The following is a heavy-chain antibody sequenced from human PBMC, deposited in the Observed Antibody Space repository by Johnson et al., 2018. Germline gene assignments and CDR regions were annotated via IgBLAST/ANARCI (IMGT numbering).Heavy chain of an antibody. CDR2: ISYDGSNK. V-gene: IGHV3-30*18. CDR1: GFTFSSYG. CDR3: AKDSRWFGGSYYDHYCYLDA. D-gene: IGHD1-26*01. Sequence: QVQLVQSGGGVVQPGRSLRLSCAASGFTFSSYGMHWVRQAPGKGLEWVAVISYDGSNKYYADSVKGRINLSRDNSKNTLYLQVNSLRPEDTAAYYCAKDSRWFGGSYYDHYCYLDAWGKGTTVTVSS. J-gene: IGHJ6*03.